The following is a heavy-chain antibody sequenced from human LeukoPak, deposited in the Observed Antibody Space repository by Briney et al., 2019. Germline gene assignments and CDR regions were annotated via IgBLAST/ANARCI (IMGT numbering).Heavy chain of an antibody. CDR1: GFTFSDTW. CDR3: ARYSYGYAGY. Sequence: GGSLRLSCAASGFTFSDTWMHWVRQAPGEGLVWVSRIRSDGSDTRYAESVKGRFTISRDNSKNTLYLQMNSLRAEDTAVYYCARYSYGYAGYWGQGTLVTVSS. CDR2: IRSDGSDT. D-gene: IGHD5-18*01. J-gene: IGHJ4*02. V-gene: IGHV3-74*01.